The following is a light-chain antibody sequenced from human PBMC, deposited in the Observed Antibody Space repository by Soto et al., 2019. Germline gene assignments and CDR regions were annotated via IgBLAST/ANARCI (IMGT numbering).Light chain of an antibody. J-gene: IGKJ4*01. CDR1: QSVSSY. V-gene: IGKV3-11*01. CDR2: DAS. CDR3: QQRTNWRALT. Sequence: EIVLTQSPATLSLSPGERATLSCRASQSVSSYLAWYQQKPGQAPRLLIYDASNRATGIPARFSGSGSGTDFTLTISSLEPEDFGVYYCQQRTNWRALTFGGGTQ.